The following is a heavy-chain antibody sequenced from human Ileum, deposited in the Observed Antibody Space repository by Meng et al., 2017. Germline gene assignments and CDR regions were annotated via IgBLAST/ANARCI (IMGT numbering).Heavy chain of an antibody. CDR2: IKSTTHGGTT. CDR3: TTNRGIS. V-gene: IGHV3-15*01. J-gene: IGHJ5*02. CDR1: GLTFSNAW. Sequence: LMGSWVGLVKPGESLRLSCAASGLTFSNAWMTWVRQAPGKGLEWIGQIKSTTHGGTTDYAAPVTGRFIISRDDSKNTLYLQMSSLKTEDTAVYYCTTNRGISWGQGTLVTVSS.